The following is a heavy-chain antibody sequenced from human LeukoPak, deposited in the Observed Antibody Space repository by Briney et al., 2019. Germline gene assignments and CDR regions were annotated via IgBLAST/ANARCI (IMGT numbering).Heavy chain of an antibody. J-gene: IGHJ4*02. CDR1: GGSISSGGYY. Sequence: SQTLSLTCTVSGGSISSGGYYWSWIRQPPGKGLEWIGYIYHSGGTYYNPSLKSRVTISVDRSKNQFSLKLSSVTAADTAVYYCARGQQLVSFFDYWGQGTLVTVSS. D-gene: IGHD6-13*01. CDR2: IYHSGGT. V-gene: IGHV4-30-2*01. CDR3: ARGQQLVSFFDY.